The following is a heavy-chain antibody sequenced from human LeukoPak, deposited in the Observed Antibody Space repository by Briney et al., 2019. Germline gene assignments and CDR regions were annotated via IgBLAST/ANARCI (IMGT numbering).Heavy chain of an antibody. J-gene: IGHJ6*04. CDR3: VKDRGLVSAADAYYYYGMDV. CDR1: GFTFSSYA. CDR2: ISSNGGST. D-gene: IGHD2-2*01. Sequence: GGSLSLSCSASGFTFSSYAMHWVRQAPGKGLEYVSAISSNGGSTYYADSVKGRFTISRDNSKNTLYLQMSSLRAEDTAVYYCVKDRGLVSAADAYYYYGMDVWGKGTTVTVSS. V-gene: IGHV3-64D*06.